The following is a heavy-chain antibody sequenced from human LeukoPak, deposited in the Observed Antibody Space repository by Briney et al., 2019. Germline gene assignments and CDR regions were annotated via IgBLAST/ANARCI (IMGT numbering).Heavy chain of an antibody. V-gene: IGHV4-34*01. CDR1: GGSFSGYY. CDR3: ARVSQSLDTGTTAWDWFDP. CDR2: INVSGST. Sequence: SGTLSLTCAVYGGSFSGYYWSWIRQPPGKGLEWIGEINVSGSTNYNPSLKSRVTISVDTSKNQFSLKLSSVTAADTAVYYCARVSQSLDTGTTAWDWFDPWGQGTLVTVSS. J-gene: IGHJ5*02. D-gene: IGHD1-7*01.